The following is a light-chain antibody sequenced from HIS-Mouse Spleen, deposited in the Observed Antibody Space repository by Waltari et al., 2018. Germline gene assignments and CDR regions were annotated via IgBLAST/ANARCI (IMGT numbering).Light chain of an antibody. CDR2: AAS. Sequence: DIQMTQSPSSLSASVGDRVTITCRASQSISSYLNWYQQKPGKAPKLLIYAASSLQSGVPSRFSGSGSVTDFTLTISNLQPEDFATYYCQQSYSTPRTFGQGTKAEIK. CDR1: QSISSY. J-gene: IGKJ1*01. CDR3: QQSYSTPRT. V-gene: IGKV1-39*01.